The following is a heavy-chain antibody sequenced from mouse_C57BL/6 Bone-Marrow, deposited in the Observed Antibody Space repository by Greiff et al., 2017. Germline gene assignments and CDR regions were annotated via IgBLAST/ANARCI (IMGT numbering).Heavy chain of an antibody. D-gene: IGHD1-1*01. CDR1: GFTFSDYG. CDR2: ISNLAYSI. Sequence: EVQGVESGGGLVQPGGSLKLSCAASGFTFSDYGMAWVRQAPRKGPEWVAFISNLAYSIYYADTVTGRFTISRENAKNTLYLEMSSLRSEDTAMYYCARQGYGSRRYFDYWGQGTTLTVSS. V-gene: IGHV5-15*01. J-gene: IGHJ2*01. CDR3: ARQGYGSRRYFDY.